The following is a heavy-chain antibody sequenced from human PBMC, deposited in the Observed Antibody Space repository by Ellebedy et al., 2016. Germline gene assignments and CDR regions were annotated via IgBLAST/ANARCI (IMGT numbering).Heavy chain of an antibody. J-gene: IGHJ4*02. CDR2: VWYDGHRK. V-gene: IGHV3-30*02. CDR3: AKLPSGATGRFDY. D-gene: IGHD1-26*01. CDR1: GFTFSAYG. Sequence: GGSLRLXXAASGFTFSAYGMHWVRQVPGKGPEWLAFVWYDGHRKYYADSVKGRFTISRDNSKNTLYLHMNSLRGEDTAIYYCAKLPSGATGRFDYWGQGTLVTVSS.